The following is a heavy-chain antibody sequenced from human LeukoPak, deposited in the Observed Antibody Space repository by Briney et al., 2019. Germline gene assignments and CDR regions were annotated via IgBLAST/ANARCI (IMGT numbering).Heavy chain of an antibody. CDR3: AREKLWGDAFDI. J-gene: IGHJ3*02. CDR2: IYYSGST. CDR1: GGSISSYY. D-gene: IGHD2-21*01. Sequence: NPSETLSLTCTGSGGSISSYYWSWIRQPPGKGLEWIGYIYYSGSTNYNPSLKSRVTISVDTSKNQFSLKLSSVTAADTAVYYCAREKLWGDAFDIWGQGTMVTVSS. V-gene: IGHV4-59*01.